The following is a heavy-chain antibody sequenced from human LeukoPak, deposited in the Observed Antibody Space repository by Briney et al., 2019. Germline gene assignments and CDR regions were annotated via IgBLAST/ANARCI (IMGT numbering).Heavy chain of an antibody. Sequence: SQTLSLTCAVSGGSISSYYWSWIRQPPGKGLEWIGYIYYSGSTNYNPSLKSRVTISVDTSKNQFSLKLSSVTAADTAVYYCASGYYDFWSGWGFYYYMDVWGKGTTVTVSS. CDR3: ASGYYDFWSGWGFYYYMDV. CDR1: GGSISSYY. J-gene: IGHJ6*03. CDR2: IYYSGST. D-gene: IGHD3-3*01. V-gene: IGHV4-59*01.